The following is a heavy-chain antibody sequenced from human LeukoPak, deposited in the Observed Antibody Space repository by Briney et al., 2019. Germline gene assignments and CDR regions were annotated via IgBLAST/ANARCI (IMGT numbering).Heavy chain of an antibody. CDR3: ARDGAGYCSTTTCRAGVDY. V-gene: IGHV4-38-2*02. CDR1: GYSISSGYY. J-gene: IGHJ4*02. D-gene: IGHD2-2*01. CDR2: MYHGGSA. Sequence: PSETLSLTCTVSGYSISSGYYWGWIRQPPGKGLGWIGSMYHGGSAYYNPSLKSRVTMSLDTSKNQFSLKLSSVTAADTAVYYCARDGAGYCSTTTCRAGVDYWGQGTLVTVSS.